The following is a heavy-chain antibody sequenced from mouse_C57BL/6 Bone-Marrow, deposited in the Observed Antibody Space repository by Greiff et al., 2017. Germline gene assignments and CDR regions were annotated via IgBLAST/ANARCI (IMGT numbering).Heavy chain of an antibody. CDR2: IDPEIGDT. J-gene: IGHJ2*01. CDR1: GFNIKDDY. CDR3: SSFDGNYFDF. V-gene: IGHV14-4*01. D-gene: IGHD2-3*01. Sequence: VQLKQSGAELVRPGASVKLSCTASGFNIKDDYIHWVKQRPEQGLEWIGWIDPEIGDTEYASKFQGKATITSDTSSNTAYLQLSSLTSEDTAVYYCSSFDGNYFDFWGQGTLLTVAS.